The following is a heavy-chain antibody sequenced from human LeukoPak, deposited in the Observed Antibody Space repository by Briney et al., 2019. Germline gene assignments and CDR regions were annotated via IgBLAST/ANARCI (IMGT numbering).Heavy chain of an antibody. CDR1: GGSISSSSYS. V-gene: IGHV4-39*07. D-gene: IGHD1-26*01. CDR2: IYYSGST. J-gene: IGHJ4*02. Sequence: PSETLSLTCTVSGGSISSSSYSWGWIRQPPGKGLEWIGSIYYSGSTYYNPSLKSRVTISVDTSKNQFSLKLSSVTAADTAVYYCARGPSGSYSRVLDYWGQGTLVTVSS. CDR3: ARGPSGSYSRVLDY.